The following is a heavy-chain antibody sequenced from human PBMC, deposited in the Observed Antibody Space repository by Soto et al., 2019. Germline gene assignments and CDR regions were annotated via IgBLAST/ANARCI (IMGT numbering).Heavy chain of an antibody. CDR1: GGSFSGYY. CDR2: INHSGST. D-gene: IGHD3-3*01. CDR3: ERGHEDFWSGYFATIDF. V-gene: IGHV4-34*01. Sequence: SETLSLTCAVYGGSFSGYYWSWIRQPPGKGLEWIGEINHSGSTNYNPSLKSRVTISVDTSKNQFSLKLSSVTAADTAVYYCERGHEDFWSGYFATIDFWGQGNLVTVS. J-gene: IGHJ4*02.